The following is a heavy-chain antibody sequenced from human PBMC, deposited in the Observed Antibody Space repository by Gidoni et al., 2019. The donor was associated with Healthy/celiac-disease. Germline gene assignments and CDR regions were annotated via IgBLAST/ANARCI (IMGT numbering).Heavy chain of an antibody. V-gene: IGHV1-69*01. D-gene: IGHD3-10*01. CDR3: ARDGGSGSYYNVPFDY. CDR2: IIPIFGTA. J-gene: IGHJ4*02. CDR1: GGTFSSYA. Sequence: QVQLVQSGAEVKKPGSSVKVSCKAPGGTFSSYAISWVRQAPGQGLEWMGGIIPIFGTANYAQKFQGRVTITADESTSTAYMELSSLRSEDTAVYYCARDGGSGSYYNVPFDYWGQGTLVTVSS.